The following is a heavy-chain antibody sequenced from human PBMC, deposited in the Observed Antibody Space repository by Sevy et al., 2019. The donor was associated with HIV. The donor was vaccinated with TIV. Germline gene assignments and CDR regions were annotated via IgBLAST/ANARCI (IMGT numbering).Heavy chain of an antibody. V-gene: IGHV3-72*01. CDR3: ARVRGSSWYESYFDY. CDR2: IRDKDSSHTT. J-gene: IGHJ4*02. CDR1: GFTFGEYV. Sequence: GGSLRLSCTASGFTFGEYVMSWVRQAPGKGLEWVGRIRDKDSSHTTEYAASVNGRFTISRDDSKKSLYLQLNSLKTEDTAVYYCARVRGSSWYESYFDYWGQGTLVTVSS. D-gene: IGHD6-13*01.